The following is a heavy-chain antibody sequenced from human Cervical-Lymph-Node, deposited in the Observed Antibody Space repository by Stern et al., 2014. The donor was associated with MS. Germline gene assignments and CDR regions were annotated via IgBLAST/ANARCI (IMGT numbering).Heavy chain of an antibody. CDR2: INPSGDTT. Sequence: VQLVESGAEVKKPGASVKVSCQASGFTFTSYYIHWVRQAPGQGLEGMGIINPSGDTTTYAQMLQGRVTMTRDTSTSTVYMELSSLRSDDTVMYYCTKDSGSFSIYYWGQGTLVTVSS. V-gene: IGHV1-46*03. D-gene: IGHD1-26*01. J-gene: IGHJ4*02. CDR1: GFTFTSYY. CDR3: TKDSGSFSIYY.